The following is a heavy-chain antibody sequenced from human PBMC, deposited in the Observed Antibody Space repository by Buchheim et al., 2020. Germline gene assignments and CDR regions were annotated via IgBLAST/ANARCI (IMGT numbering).Heavy chain of an antibody. D-gene: IGHD4-17*01. CDR1: GFTFSDHY. CDR3: ARDRYGDLVFDY. Sequence: EVQLVESGGGFVQPGGSLRLSCAASGFTFSDHYMDWVRQAPGKGLEWVGRIRNKANSYTTEYAASVKGRFTISRDDSKNSLYLQMNSLKTEDTAVYYCARDRYGDLVFDYWGQGTL. J-gene: IGHJ4*02. V-gene: IGHV3-72*01. CDR2: IRNKANSYTT.